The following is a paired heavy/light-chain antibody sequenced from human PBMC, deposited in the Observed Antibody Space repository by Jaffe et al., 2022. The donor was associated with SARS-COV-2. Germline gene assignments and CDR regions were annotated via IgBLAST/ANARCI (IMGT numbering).Heavy chain of an antibody. V-gene: IGHV6-1*01. CDR3: ARYTSSWYLDY. J-gene: IGHJ4*02. D-gene: IGHD6-13*01. CDR2: TYYRSQWYS. CDR1: GDSVSSTGAA. Sequence: QVQLQQSGPGLVKPSQTLSLTCAISGDSVSSTGAAWNWIRQSPSRGLEWLGRTYYRSQWYSDYGVSVKSRININPDTSKNQFSLQLNSVTPEDTAVYYCARYTSSWYLDYWGQGTLVTVSS.
Light chain of an antibody. Sequence: EIVMTQSPATLSVSPGERATLSCRASQSVSSNLAWYQQKPGQAPRLLIYGASTRATGIPARFSGSGSGTEFTLSISSLQSEDFAVYYCQQHNNWPPWTFGQGTKVEIK. CDR1: QSVSSN. V-gene: IGKV3-15*01. J-gene: IGKJ1*01. CDR3: QQHNNWPPWT. CDR2: GAS.